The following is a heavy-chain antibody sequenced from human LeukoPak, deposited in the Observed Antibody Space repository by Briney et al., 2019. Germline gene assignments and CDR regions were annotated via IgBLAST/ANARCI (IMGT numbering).Heavy chain of an antibody. CDR1: GGSISSSNW. J-gene: IGHJ6*02. Sequence: PSETLSLTCAVSGGSISSSNWWSWVRQAPGKGLEWVSVIYSGGSTYYADSVKGRFTISRDNSKNTLYLQMNSPRAEDTAVYYCARDVSYYYGMDVWGQGTTVTVSS. V-gene: IGHV3-53*01. CDR3: ARDVSYYYGMDV. D-gene: IGHD5/OR15-5a*01. CDR2: IYSGGST.